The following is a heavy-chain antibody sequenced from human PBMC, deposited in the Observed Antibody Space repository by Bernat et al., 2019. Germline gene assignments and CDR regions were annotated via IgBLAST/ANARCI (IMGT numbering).Heavy chain of an antibody. CDR1: GGSFSGYY. V-gene: IGHV4-34*01. J-gene: IGHJ5*02. Sequence: QVQLQQWGAGLLKPSETLSLTCAVYGGSFSGYYWSWIRQPPGKGREWIGEINHSGSTNYNPPLKSRVTISVDTCKNQFSLKLSSVTAADTAVYYCARGRHLIQLFFFIGAGTAKLAFDPWGQGTLVTVSS. D-gene: IGHD5-18*01. CDR2: INHSGST. CDR3: ARGRHLIQLFFFIGAGTAKLAFDP.